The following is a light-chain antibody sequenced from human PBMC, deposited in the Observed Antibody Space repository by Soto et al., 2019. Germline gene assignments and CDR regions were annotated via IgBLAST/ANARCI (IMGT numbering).Light chain of an antibody. CDR2: EVN. CDR1: SSDVGAYNY. V-gene: IGLV2-8*01. CDR3: SSYAGSNNKVV. Sequence: QSALTQPPSASGSPGQSLTISCTGTSSDVGAYNYVSWYQQHPGKAPKLMIYEVNKRPSGVPDRFSGSKSGNTASLTVSGLRAEDEADYYCSSYAGSNNKVVFGGGTKLTVL. J-gene: IGLJ2*01.